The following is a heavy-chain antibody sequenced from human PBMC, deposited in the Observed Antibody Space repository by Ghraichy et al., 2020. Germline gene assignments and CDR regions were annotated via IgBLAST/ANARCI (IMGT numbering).Heavy chain of an antibody. Sequence: SVKVSCKASGGTFSSYAISWVRQAPGQGLEWMGRIIPILGIANYAQKFQGRVTITADKSTSKAYMELSSLRSEDTAVYYCAREGGKNYYDSSVRSSHPVYLPYYWGQGTLVTVSS. J-gene: IGHJ4*02. D-gene: IGHD3-22*01. CDR2: IIPILGIA. CDR3: AREGGKNYYDSSVRSSHPVYLPYY. CDR1: GGTFSSYA. V-gene: IGHV1-69*04.